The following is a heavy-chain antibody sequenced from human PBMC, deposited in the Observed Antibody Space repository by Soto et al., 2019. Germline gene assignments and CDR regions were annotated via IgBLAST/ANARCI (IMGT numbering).Heavy chain of an antibody. CDR2: ISGSGGST. V-gene: IGHV3-23*01. CDR3: AKDQRYCSSTSCPPFYYYMDV. D-gene: IGHD2-2*01. CDR1: GFTFSSYA. J-gene: IGHJ6*03. Sequence: GGSLRLSCAASGFTFSSYAMSWVRQAPGKGLEWVSAISGSGGSTYYADSVKGRFTISRDNSKNTLYPQMNSLRAEDTAVYYCAKDQRYCSSTSCPPFYYYMDVWGKGTTVTVSS.